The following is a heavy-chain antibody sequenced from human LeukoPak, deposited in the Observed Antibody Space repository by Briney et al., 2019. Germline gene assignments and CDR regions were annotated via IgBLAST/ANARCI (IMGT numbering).Heavy chain of an antibody. CDR3: ASVLHSMDPPRGY. V-gene: IGHV3-21*01. J-gene: IGHJ4*02. D-gene: IGHD2/OR15-2a*01. Sequence: GGSLRLSCAASGFTFSSYSMNWVRQAPGKGLEWVSSISSSSSYIYYADSAKGRFTISRDNAKNSLYLQMNSLRAEDTAVYYCASVLHSMDPPRGYWGQGTLVTVSS. CDR1: GFTFSSYS. CDR2: ISSSSSYI.